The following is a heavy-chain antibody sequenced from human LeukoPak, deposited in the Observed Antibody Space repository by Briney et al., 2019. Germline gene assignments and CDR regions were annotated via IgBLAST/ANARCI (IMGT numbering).Heavy chain of an antibody. CDR3: AKRPSDYGDYVSYFDY. V-gene: IGHV3-30*18. Sequence: PGGSLRLSCAASGFSFIGYGMHWVRQAPGKGLEWVGVISDDGRRKDYADSVKGRFTISRDNSKDTLYLQMNSLRAEDTAVYYCAKRPSDYGDYVSYFDYWGQETLVTVSS. J-gene: IGHJ4*02. CDR1: GFSFIGYG. D-gene: IGHD4-17*01. CDR2: ISDDGRRK.